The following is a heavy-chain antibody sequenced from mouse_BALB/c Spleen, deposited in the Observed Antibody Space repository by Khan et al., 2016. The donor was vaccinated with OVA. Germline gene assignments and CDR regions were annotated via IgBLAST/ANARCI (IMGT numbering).Heavy chain of an antibody. J-gene: IGHJ2*01. Sequence: EVELVESGGGLVPPGGSRKLSCAASGFTFSSYGMHWVRQAPEKGLEWVAYISSGSSTIYYADTVLGRFTITRDNPKNTLFLKMTSLRTEDTAMYYCAREDGNDYFDYWGQGTTLTVSS. CDR2: ISSGSSTI. CDR1: GFTFSSYG. V-gene: IGHV5-17*02. CDR3: AREDGNDYFDY. D-gene: IGHD2-1*01.